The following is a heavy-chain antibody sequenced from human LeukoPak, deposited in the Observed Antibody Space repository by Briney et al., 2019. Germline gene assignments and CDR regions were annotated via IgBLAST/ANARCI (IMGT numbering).Heavy chain of an antibody. Sequence: SETLSLTCTVSGGSISHYYWSWIRQPPGKGLEWIGYIYYNGSTNYNPSLKSRVTISVDTSKNQFSLKLSSVTAADTAVYYCARAGFRGELWRWFDPWGQGTLVTVSS. D-gene: IGHD3-16*01. J-gene: IGHJ5*02. CDR2: IYYNGST. V-gene: IGHV4-59*01. CDR1: GGSISHYY. CDR3: ARAGFRGELWRWFDP.